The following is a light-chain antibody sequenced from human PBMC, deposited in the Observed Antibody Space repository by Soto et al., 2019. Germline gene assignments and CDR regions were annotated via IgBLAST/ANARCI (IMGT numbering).Light chain of an antibody. V-gene: IGLV2-14*01. CDR3: CSYTSTTTRL. J-gene: IGLJ3*02. CDR1: SSDIGGYNY. Sequence: QSALTQPASVSGSPGQSITISCTGTSSDIGGYNYVSWYQQHPDKAPKLMIYEVSKRPSGVSNRFSASKSGNTDSLTISGLQAEDEADYYCCSYTSTTTRLFGGGTKLTVL. CDR2: EVS.